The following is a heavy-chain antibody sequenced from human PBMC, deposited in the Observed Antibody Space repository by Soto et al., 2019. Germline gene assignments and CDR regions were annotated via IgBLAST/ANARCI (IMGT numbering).Heavy chain of an antibody. Sequence: ASVKVSCKASGYTFTSYAMHWVRQAPGQRLEWMGWINAGNGNTKYSQKFQGRVTITRDTSASTAYMELSSLRSEDTAVYYCARGHSASGSYLFDYWGQGTLVTVSS. CDR1: GYTFTSYA. V-gene: IGHV1-3*01. D-gene: IGHD1-26*01. CDR3: ARGHSASGSYLFDY. CDR2: INAGNGNT. J-gene: IGHJ4*02.